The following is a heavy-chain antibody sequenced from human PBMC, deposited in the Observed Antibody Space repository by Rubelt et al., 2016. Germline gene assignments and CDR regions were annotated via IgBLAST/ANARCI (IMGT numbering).Heavy chain of an antibody. D-gene: IGHD3-22*01. Sequence: QVQLVQSGAEVKKPGASVKVSCKVSGYTLTELSMHWVRQAPGKGLEWMGGFDPEDGETIYAKNVQGRVTMTEDTATDTAYRELSSLRAEDTAVYDCATMIANDAFDIWGQGTMVTVSS. CDR3: ATMIANDAFDI. J-gene: IGHJ3*02. CDR2: FDPEDGET. V-gene: IGHV1-24*01. CDR1: GYTLTELS.